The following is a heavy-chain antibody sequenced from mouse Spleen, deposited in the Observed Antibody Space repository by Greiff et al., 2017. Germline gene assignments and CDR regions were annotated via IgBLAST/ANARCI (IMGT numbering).Heavy chain of an antibody. CDR2: INPSTGGT. CDR1: GYSFTGYY. CDR3: ARTRAYYGNYEAWFAY. Sequence: EVQLQQSGPELVKPGASVKISCKASGYSFTGYYMNWVKQSPEKSLEWIGEINPSTGGTTYNQKFKAKATLTVDKSSSTAYMQLKSLTSEDSAVYYCARTRAYYGNYEAWFAYWGQGTLVTVSA. D-gene: IGHD2-10*01. V-gene: IGHV1-42*01. J-gene: IGHJ3*01.